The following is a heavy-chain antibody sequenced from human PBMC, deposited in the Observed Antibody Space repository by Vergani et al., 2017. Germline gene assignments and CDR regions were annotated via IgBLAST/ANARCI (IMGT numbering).Heavy chain of an antibody. V-gene: IGHV3-15*01. Sequence: EVQLVESGGGLVKPGGSLRLSCAASGFDFNKAWMSWVRQAPGKGLEWVGRINSKGNGGTTDFAAPVKGRFTISRDDSKNTLYLQMKSLKTEDTGVYYCTTAAQEVTRRAMDYWGQGTLVIVSP. D-gene: IGHD2-2*01. CDR1: GFDFNKAW. CDR3: TTAAQEVTRRAMDY. CDR2: INSKGNGGTT. J-gene: IGHJ4*02.